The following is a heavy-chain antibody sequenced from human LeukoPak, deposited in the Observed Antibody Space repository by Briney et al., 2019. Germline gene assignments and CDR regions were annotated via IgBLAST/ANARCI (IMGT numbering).Heavy chain of an antibody. CDR1: GGTFSSYA. CDR2: IIPILGIA. D-gene: IGHD2-2*01. V-gene: IGHV1-69*04. J-gene: IGHJ6*02. Sequence: GSSVNVSFKASGGTFSSYAISWVRQAPGQGLEWMGRIIPILGIANYPQKFHGRVTITADKSTSTAYMELSSLRSEDTAVYYCARDLNIVVVPAAIRDYYYGMDVWGQGTTVTVSS. CDR3: ARDLNIVVVPAAIRDYYYGMDV.